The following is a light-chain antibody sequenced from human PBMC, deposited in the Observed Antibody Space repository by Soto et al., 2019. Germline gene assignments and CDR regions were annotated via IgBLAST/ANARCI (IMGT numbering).Light chain of an antibody. CDR3: SSYAGSNNYV. J-gene: IGLJ1*01. Sequence: QSALTQPPSASGSPGQSVTISCTGASSDVGGYNYVSWYQQHPGTAPKLLIYEVTKRPSGVPGRFSASKSGNTASLTVSGLQAEDEADYYCSSYAGSNNYVFGTGTQLTVL. CDR2: EVT. V-gene: IGLV2-8*01. CDR1: SSDVGGYNY.